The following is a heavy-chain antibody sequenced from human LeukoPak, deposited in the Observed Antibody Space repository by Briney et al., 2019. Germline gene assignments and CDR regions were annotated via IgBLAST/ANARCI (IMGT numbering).Heavy chain of an antibody. D-gene: IGHD5/OR15-5a*01. CDR2: IYYSGST. Sequence: PSETLSLTCTVSGGSISSYYWSWIRQPPGKGLEWIAYIYYSGSTNYNPSFKSRVTISVEVDMSKNQFSLKLSYVTAPDTAVYYWARLSTRSPPPQVGRQFADSRGYNWFDPWAKGTLSPSPQ. CDR1: GGSISSYY. CDR3: ARLSTRSPPPQVGRQFADSRGYNWFDP. V-gene: IGHV4-59*12. J-gene: IGHJ5*01.